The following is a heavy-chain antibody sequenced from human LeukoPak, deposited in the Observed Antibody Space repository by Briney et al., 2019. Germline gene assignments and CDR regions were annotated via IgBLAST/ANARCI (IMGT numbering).Heavy chain of an antibody. Sequence: PSETLSLTCAVSGYSISSGYYWGWIRQPPGKGLEWIGSIYHSGSTYYNPSLKSRVPISVDTSKNQFSLKLSSVTAADTAVYYCARDHPGIAVAGPTTTYNWFDPWGQGTLVTVSS. V-gene: IGHV4-38-2*02. J-gene: IGHJ5*02. D-gene: IGHD6-19*01. CDR3: ARDHPGIAVAGPTTTYNWFDP. CDR1: GYSISSGYY. CDR2: IYHSGST.